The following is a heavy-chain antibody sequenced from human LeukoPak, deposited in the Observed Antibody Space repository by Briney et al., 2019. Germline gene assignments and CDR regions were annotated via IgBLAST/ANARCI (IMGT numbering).Heavy chain of an antibody. D-gene: IGHD6-19*01. J-gene: IGHJ4*02. CDR2: IKQDGSEK. CDR3: ARGLVGGNY. V-gene: IGHV3-7*05. Sequence: GGSLRLSCLASRFTFSSYDLQWVRQTPGKGLEWVANIKQDGSEKYYVDSVKGRFTISRDNAKNSLYLQMNSLRAEDTAVYYCARGLVGGNYWGQGTLVTVSS. CDR1: RFTFSSYD.